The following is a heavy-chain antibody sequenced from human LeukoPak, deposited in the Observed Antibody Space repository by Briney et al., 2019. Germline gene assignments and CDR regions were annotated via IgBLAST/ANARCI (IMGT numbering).Heavy chain of an antibody. J-gene: IGHJ4*02. CDR2: ITSSSSSI. Sequence: GGSLRLSCVASGFTFSIYTMSWVRQAPGKGLEWVSSITSSSSSIYSADSVKGRLTISRDNAKNSLYLEMNSLRDEDTAVYYCARDLARGGYWGQGTLVTVSS. D-gene: IGHD2-15*01. CDR3: ARDLARGGY. V-gene: IGHV3-21*01. CDR1: GFTFSIYT.